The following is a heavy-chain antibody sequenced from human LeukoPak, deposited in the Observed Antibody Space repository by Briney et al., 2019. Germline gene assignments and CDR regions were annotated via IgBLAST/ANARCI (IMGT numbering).Heavy chain of an antibody. Sequence: GASVKVSCKASGYTFTGYYMHWVRQAPGQGLEWMGWINPNSGGTDYAQKFQGRVTMTRDTSISTAYMELSRLRSDDTAVYYCARQASVRTRFDPWGQGTLVTVSS. V-gene: IGHV1-2*02. CDR3: ARQASVRTRFDP. J-gene: IGHJ5*02. CDR1: GYTFTGYY. CDR2: INPNSGGT. D-gene: IGHD1-14*01.